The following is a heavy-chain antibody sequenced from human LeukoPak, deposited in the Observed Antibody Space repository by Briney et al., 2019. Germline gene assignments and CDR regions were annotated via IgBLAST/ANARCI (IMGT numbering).Heavy chain of an antibody. CDR2: IIPIFGTA. V-gene: IGHV1-69*13. Sequence: ASVKVSCKASGGTFSSYAISWVRQAPGQGLEWMGGIIPIFGTANYAQKFQGRVTITADESTSTAYMELGSLRSEDTAVYYCASPDSSGYYYPLLSLGLDYWGQGTLVTVSS. CDR1: GGTFSSYA. CDR3: ASPDSSGYYYPLLSLGLDY. J-gene: IGHJ4*02. D-gene: IGHD3-22*01.